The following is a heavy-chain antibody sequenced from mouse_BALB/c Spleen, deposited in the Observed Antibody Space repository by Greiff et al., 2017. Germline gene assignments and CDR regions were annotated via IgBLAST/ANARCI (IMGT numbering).Heavy chain of an antibody. J-gene: IGHJ4*01. V-gene: IGHV1-9*01. CDR2: ILPGSGST. CDR3: ARGRMNYAPRVAMDY. CDR1: GYTFSSYW. Sequence: QVQLQQSGAELMKPGASVKISCKATGYTFSSYWIEWVKQRPGHGLEWIGEILPGSGSTNYNEKFKGKATFTADTSSNTAYMQLSSLTSEDSAVYYCARGRMNYAPRVAMDYWGQGTSVTVSS. D-gene: IGHD1-1*01.